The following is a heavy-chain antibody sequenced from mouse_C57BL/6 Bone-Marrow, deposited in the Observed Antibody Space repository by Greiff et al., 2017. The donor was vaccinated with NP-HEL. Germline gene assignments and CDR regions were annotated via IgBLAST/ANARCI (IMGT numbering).Heavy chain of an antibody. Sequence: QVQLQQPGAELVMPGASVKLSCKASGYTFTSYWMHWVKQRPGQGLEWIGEIDPSDSYTNYNQKFKGKSTLTVDKSSSTAYMQLSSLTSEDSAVYYGARSYGSSYRWYCDVWGTGTTVTVSS. J-gene: IGHJ1*03. CDR3: ARSYGSSYRWYCDV. D-gene: IGHD1-1*01. V-gene: IGHV1-69*01. CDR2: IDPSDSYT. CDR1: GYTFTSYW.